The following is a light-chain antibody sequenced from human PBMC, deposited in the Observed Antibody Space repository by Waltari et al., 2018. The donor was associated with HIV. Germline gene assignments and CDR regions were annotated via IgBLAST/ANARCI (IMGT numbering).Light chain of an antibody. Sequence: EIVLTQSPGTLSLSPGERATLSCRASQSLSSSYLAWYQQKPGQAPRLLIYGASSRATGIPDRVSGSGSGTDFTLTISRLEPEDFAVYYCQQYGSSPLTFGGGTKVEIK. V-gene: IGKV3-20*01. CDR2: GAS. CDR3: QQYGSSPLT. CDR1: QSLSSSY. J-gene: IGKJ4*01.